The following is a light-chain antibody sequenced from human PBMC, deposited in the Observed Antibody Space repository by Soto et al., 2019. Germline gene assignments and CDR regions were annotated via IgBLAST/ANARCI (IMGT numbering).Light chain of an antibody. CDR3: SSFAATHTYI. CDR1: SSDVGNYKY. J-gene: IGLJ1*01. V-gene: IGLV2-14*01. Sequence: QSVLTQPASVSGSPGQSITISRTGTSSDVGNYKYVSWYQQHPGKAPKLMIYEVSNRPSGVSNRFSGSKSGNTASLTISGLQDEDEADYYCSSFAATHTYIFGTGTKVTVL. CDR2: EVS.